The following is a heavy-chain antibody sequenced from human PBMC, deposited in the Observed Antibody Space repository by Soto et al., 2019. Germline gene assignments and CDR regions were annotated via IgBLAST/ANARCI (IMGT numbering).Heavy chain of an antibody. J-gene: IGHJ6*02. CDR1: GGSISTINW. CDR2: IYQTGST. D-gene: IGHD6-6*01. Sequence: SETLSLTCAVSGGSISTINWWTWVRQPPGKGLDWIGEIYQTGSTSYNPSLESRVTISIDKSKNQFSLKLRSVTAADTAVYYCERVYRSSAFGMDVWGQGTTVTVSS. V-gene: IGHV4-4*02. CDR3: ERVYRSSAFGMDV.